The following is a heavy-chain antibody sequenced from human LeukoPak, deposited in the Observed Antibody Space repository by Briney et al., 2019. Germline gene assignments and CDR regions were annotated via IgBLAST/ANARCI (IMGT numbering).Heavy chain of an antibody. CDR2: INSDGSST. V-gene: IGHV3-74*01. D-gene: IGHD3-22*01. CDR1: GVTFSSYW. CDR3: ARRDSSGYSIDY. Sequence: QTGGSLRLSCAVSGVTFSSYWMHWGRQAPGKGLGWVSRINSDGSSTSYADSVKGRFTISRDNAKNTLYLQMNSLRAEHTAVYYCARRDSSGYSIDYWGQGTLVTVSS. J-gene: IGHJ4*02.